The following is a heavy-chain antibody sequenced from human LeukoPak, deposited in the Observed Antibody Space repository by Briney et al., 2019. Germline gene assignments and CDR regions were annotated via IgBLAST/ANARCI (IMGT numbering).Heavy chain of an antibody. Sequence: GGSLRLSCAASGFTFSSCSMNWVRQAEGNGLEWVASISSSSSYIYYADSVKGRFTISRDNAKNSLYLKMNSMRAEDTAVYYCAREIAAAGPYYYYGMDVWGQGTTVTVSS. D-gene: IGHD6-13*01. CDR2: ISSSSSYI. CDR3: AREIAAAGPYYYYGMDV. CDR1: GFTFSSCS. V-gene: IGHV3-21*01. J-gene: IGHJ6*02.